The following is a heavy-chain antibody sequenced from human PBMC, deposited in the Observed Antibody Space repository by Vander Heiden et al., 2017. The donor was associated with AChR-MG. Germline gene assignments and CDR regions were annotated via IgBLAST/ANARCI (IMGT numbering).Heavy chain of an antibody. CDR3: ARARWDYGDYKAYYYYYYMDV. Sequence: QVQLVQSGAEVKKPGSSVKVSCKASGGTFSSYAISWVRQAPGQGLEWMGGIIPIFGTANYAQKFQGRVTITADKSTSTAYMELSSLRSEDTAVYYCARARWDYGDYKAYYYYYYMDVWGKGTTVTVSS. CDR2: IIPIFGTA. D-gene: IGHD4-17*01. CDR1: GGTFSSYA. J-gene: IGHJ6*03. V-gene: IGHV1-69*06.